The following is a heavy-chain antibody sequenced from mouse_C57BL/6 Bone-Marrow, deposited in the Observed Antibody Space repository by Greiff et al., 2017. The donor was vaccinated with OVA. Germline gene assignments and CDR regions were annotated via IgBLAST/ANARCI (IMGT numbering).Heavy chain of an antibody. D-gene: IGHD1-1*01. Sequence: QVQLQQPGAELVKPGASVKLSCKASGYTFTGYWMHWVKQRPGQGLEWIGMIHPNSGSTNYNEKFKGKATLTVDKSSSTAYMQLSSLTSEDSAVYYCVSCYGSSYDYFDGWGQGTTLTVSS. J-gene: IGHJ2*01. V-gene: IGHV1-64*01. CDR2: IHPNSGST. CDR1: GYTFTGYW. CDR3: VSCYGSSYDYFDG.